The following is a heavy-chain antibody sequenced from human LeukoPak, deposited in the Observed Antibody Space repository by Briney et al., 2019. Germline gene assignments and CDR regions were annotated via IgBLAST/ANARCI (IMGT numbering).Heavy chain of an antibody. CDR2: ISWNSGSI. CDR3: ALNPDYYGSGSFDY. D-gene: IGHD3-10*01. Sequence: GGSLRLSCAASGFTFDDYAMHWVRQAPGKGLEWVSGISWNSGSIGYADSVKGRFTISRDNAKNSLYVQMNSLRAEDTAVYYCALNPDYYGSGSFDYWGQGTLVTVSS. V-gene: IGHV3-9*01. J-gene: IGHJ4*02. CDR1: GFTFDDYA.